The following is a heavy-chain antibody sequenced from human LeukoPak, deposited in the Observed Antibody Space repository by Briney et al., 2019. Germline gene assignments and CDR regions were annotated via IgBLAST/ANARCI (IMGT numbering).Heavy chain of an antibody. CDR1: GFTFSSYG. J-gene: IGHJ3*02. CDR3: AKVATPYTLDALDI. D-gene: IGHD1-1*01. V-gene: IGHV3-23*01. CDR2: VSLSDNI. Sequence: HPGGSLRLSCAASGFTFSSYGMTWVRQAPGKGLEWVSLVSLSDNIFYADSVKGRFTISRDNSKSTVHLQMDSLRVDDTAVYYCAKVATPYTLDALDIWGQGTLVTVSS.